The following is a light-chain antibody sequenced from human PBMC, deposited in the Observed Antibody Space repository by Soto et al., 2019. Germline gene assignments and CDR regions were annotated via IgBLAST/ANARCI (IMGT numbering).Light chain of an antibody. CDR2: EVS. CDR3: SSYTSSSTLV. Sequence: QSALTQPASVSGSPGQSITISCTGTSSDVGGYSYVSWYQQHPGKTPKLMIYEVSNRPSGVSHRFSGSKSGNTASLTLSGLQAEDEADYYCSSYTSSSTLVFGGGTKLTVL. CDR1: SSDVGGYSY. V-gene: IGLV2-14*01. J-gene: IGLJ2*01.